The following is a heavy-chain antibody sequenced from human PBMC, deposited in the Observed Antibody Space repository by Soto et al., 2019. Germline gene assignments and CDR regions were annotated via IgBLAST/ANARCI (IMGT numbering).Heavy chain of an antibody. D-gene: IGHD3-10*01. Sequence: EVQVVESGGGLVQPGGSLRLSCAASGFSFSDYCMAWVRQAQGKGLEWVANIDHGGGEKHYVDSVQGRFTISRDNDKNSLYLQMNSLRAEDTAVYYWARGGNWFDPWGEGTLVTVSS. V-gene: IGHV3-7*05. CDR3: ARGGNWFDP. CDR2: IDHGGGEK. J-gene: IGHJ5*02. CDR1: GFSFSDYC.